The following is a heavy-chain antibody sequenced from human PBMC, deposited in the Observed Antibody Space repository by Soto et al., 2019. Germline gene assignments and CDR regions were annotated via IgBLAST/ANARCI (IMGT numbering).Heavy chain of an antibody. Sequence: QVQLQESGPGLVKPSETLSLTCTVSGGSISSYYWSWIRQPPGKGLEWIGYIYYSGSTNYNPSLKSRVTISVDTSKNQFSLKLSSVTAADTAVYYCARVRAAYSYYGMDVWGQGTTVTVSS. CDR3: ARVRAAYSYYGMDV. CDR2: IYYSGST. J-gene: IGHJ6*02. D-gene: IGHD2-15*01. V-gene: IGHV4-59*01. CDR1: GGSISSYY.